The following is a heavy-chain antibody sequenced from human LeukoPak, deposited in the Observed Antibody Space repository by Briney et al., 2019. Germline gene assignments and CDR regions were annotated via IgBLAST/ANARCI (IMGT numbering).Heavy chain of an antibody. CDR1: GFTFGSYA. D-gene: IGHD3-10*01. J-gene: IGHJ6*02. V-gene: IGHV3-23*01. CDR3: AKARFAPSNYYLYSGMDV. Sequence: GGSLRLSCAASGFTFGSYAMSWVRQAPGKGREWVSHISGTGGSTYYADSVKGRFTISGDNSKNTLYLQMNSLRAEDTALYYCAKARFAPSNYYLYSGMDVWGQGTTVTVSS. CDR2: ISGTGGST.